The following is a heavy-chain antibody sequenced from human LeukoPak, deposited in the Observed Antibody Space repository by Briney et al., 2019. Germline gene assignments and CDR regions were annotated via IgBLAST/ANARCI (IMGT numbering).Heavy chain of an antibody. V-gene: IGHV3-7*01. Sequence: GGSLRLSCAASGFTFSSYWMSWVRQAPGKGLEWVANIKQDGSEKYYVDSVKGRFTISRDNAKNTLYLQMNSLRAEDTAVYYCARESRDGYNFGAFDIWGQGTMVTVSS. CDR3: ARESRDGYNFGAFDI. J-gene: IGHJ3*02. D-gene: IGHD5-24*01. CDR1: GFTFSSYW. CDR2: IKQDGSEK.